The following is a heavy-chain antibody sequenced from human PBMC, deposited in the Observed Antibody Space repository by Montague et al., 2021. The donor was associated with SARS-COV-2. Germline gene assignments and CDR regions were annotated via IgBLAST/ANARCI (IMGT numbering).Heavy chain of an antibody. CDR2: IYYTGST. V-gene: IGHV4-39*07. J-gene: IGHJ6*02. CDR1: GGSISSSSYY. Sequence: SETLSLTCTVSGGSISSSSYYWGWIRQPPGKGLEWIGSIYYTGSTXYKPSLKSRVTISVDTSKNQFSLKLSSVTAADTAVYYCARETRIAMLVVVTRYGLDVWGQGTPVTVSS. D-gene: IGHD3-22*01. CDR3: ARETRIAMLVVVTRYGLDV.